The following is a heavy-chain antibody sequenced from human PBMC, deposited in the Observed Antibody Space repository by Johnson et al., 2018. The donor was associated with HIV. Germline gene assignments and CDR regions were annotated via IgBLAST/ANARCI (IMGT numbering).Heavy chain of an antibody. D-gene: IGHD1-26*01. CDR2: ISYDGTNK. J-gene: IGHJ3*02. CDR1: GFRFSNYG. V-gene: IGHV3-30*19. Sequence: VQVVESGGGVVQPGRSLRLSCVASGFRFSNYGIHWVRQAPGKGLEWVAVISYDGTNKYYAESVKGRFTISRDNSKNTLYLQMNSLRPEDAAVYYCARGRGELLGGAFDIWGQGTMVTVSS. CDR3: ARGRGELLGGAFDI.